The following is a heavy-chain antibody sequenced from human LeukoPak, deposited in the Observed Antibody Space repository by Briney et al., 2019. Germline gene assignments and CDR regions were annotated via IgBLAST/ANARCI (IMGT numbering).Heavy chain of an antibody. Sequence: GGSLRLSCTASGFTFSTYSMNWVRQAPGKGLEWVSYISSSSTIYYADSVKGRFTISRDNAKNSLYLQMNSLRDEDTAVHYCARASFQRWLQLGGDWGQGALVTVSS. J-gene: IGHJ4*02. CDR1: GFTFSTYS. CDR2: ISSSSTI. D-gene: IGHD5-24*01. CDR3: ARASFQRWLQLGGD. V-gene: IGHV3-48*02.